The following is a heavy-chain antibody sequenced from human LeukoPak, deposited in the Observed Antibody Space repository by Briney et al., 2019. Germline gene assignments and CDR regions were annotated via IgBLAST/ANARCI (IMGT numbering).Heavy chain of an antibody. D-gene: IGHD6-6*01. CDR2: INLNSGGT. CDR3: ARGHSTSSSFDY. V-gene: IGHV1-2*02. Sequence: ASVKVSCKASGYTFTDYYILWVRQAPGQGFEWMGWINLNSGGTNYAQKFQGRVTMTRDTSITTAYMELSRLRSDDTAVYYCARGHSTSSSFDYWGQGSLVTVSS. J-gene: IGHJ4*02. CDR1: GYTFTDYY.